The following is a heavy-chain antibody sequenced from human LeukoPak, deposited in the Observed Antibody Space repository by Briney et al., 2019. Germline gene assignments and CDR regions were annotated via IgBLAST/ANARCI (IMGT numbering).Heavy chain of an antibody. CDR3: AKRELKRGYSYGHLDY. CDR1: GFTFSSYA. CDR2: ISGSGGST. J-gene: IGHJ4*02. D-gene: IGHD5-18*01. Sequence: GGSLRLSCAAPGFTFSSYAMSWVRQAPGEGLEWVSAISGSGGSTYYADSVKGRFTISRDNSKNTLYLQMNSLRAEDTAVYYCAKRELKRGYSYGHLDYWGQGTLVTVSS. V-gene: IGHV3-23*01.